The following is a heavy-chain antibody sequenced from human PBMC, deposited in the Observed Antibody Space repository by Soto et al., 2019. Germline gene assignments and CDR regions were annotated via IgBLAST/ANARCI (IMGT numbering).Heavy chain of an antibody. Sequence: SVKVSCTASGSTFTSYGISWVRQAPGQGLEWMGGIIPIFGTANYAQKFQGRVTITADESTSTAYMELSSLRSEDTAVYYCARLRDYVWGSYRYGYFDYWGQGTLVTVSS. D-gene: IGHD3-16*02. CDR1: GSTFTSYG. CDR3: ARLRDYVWGSYRYGYFDY. CDR2: IIPIFGTA. J-gene: IGHJ4*02. V-gene: IGHV1-69*13.